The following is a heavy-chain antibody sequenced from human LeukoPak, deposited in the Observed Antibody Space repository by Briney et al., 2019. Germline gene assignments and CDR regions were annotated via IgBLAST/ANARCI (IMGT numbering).Heavy chain of an antibody. V-gene: IGHV3-21*01. CDR1: GFTFSSYS. CDR3: ARDRSESGIAAAGDDY. D-gene: IGHD6-13*01. J-gene: IGHJ4*02. Sequence: GGSLRLSCAASGFTFSSYSMNWVRQAPGKGLEWVSSISSSSSYIYYADSVKGRFTISRDNAKNSLYLQMNSLRAEDTAVYYCARDRSESGIAAAGDDYWGQGTLVTDSS. CDR2: ISSSSSYI.